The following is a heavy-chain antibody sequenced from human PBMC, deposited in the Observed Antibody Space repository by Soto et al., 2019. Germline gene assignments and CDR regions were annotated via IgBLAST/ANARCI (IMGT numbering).Heavy chain of an antibody. CDR3: TTRWGVVPASIDVAPDY. J-gene: IGHJ4*02. Sequence: GGSLRLSCAASGFTFSGSAMHWVRQASGKGLEWVGRIRSKANSYATAYAASVKGRFTISRDDSKNTAYLQMNSLKTEDTAVYYCTTRWGVVPASIDVAPDYWGQGT. D-gene: IGHD2-2*01. V-gene: IGHV3-73*01. CDR1: GFTFSGSA. CDR2: IRSKANSYAT.